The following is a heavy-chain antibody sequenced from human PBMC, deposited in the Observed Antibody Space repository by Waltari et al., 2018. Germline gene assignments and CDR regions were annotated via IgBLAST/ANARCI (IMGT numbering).Heavy chain of an antibody. J-gene: IGHJ3*02. CDR3: ARGSLGYDFGSGYYSSAFDI. D-gene: IGHD3-3*01. CDR1: GYTFTSYD. Sequence: VKKPGASVKVSCKASGYTFTSYDINWVRQATGQGHEWMGWMNPNSGNTGYAQKFQGRVTITRNTSISTAYMELSSLRSEDTAVYYCARGSLGYDFGSGYYSSAFDIWGQGTMVTVSS. V-gene: IGHV1-8*03. CDR2: MNPNSGNT.